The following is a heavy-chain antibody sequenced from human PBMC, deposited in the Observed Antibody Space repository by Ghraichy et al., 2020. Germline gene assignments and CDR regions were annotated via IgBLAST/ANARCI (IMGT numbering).Heavy chain of an antibody. CDR3: AAPGDVPRYYYDSGDYYGMDV. CDR1: GGTFSSYA. J-gene: IGHJ6*02. V-gene: IGHV1-69*13. CDR2: IIPIFGTA. Sequence: SVKVSCKASGGTFSSYAISWVRQAPGQGLEWMGGIIPIFGTANYAQKFQGRVTITADESTSTAYMELSSLRSEDTAVYYCAAPGDVPRYYYDSGDYYGMDVWGQGTTVTVSS. D-gene: IGHD3-22*01.